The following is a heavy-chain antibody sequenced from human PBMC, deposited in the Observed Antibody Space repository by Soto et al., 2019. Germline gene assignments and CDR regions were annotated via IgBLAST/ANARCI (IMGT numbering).Heavy chain of an antibody. V-gene: IGHV4-59*01. CDR3: ARERRWHCSSTSCFHYGMDV. Sequence: SETLSLTCTVSGGSINSYYWSWIRQPPGKGLEWIGYIYYSGSTNYNPSLKSRVTISVDTSKNQFSLKLSSVTAADTAVYYCARERRWHCSSTSCFHYGMDVWGQGTTVTVSS. CDR2: IYYSGST. CDR1: GGSINSYY. D-gene: IGHD2-2*01. J-gene: IGHJ6*02.